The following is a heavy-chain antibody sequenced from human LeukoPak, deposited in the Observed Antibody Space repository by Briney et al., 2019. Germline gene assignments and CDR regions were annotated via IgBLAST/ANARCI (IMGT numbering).Heavy chain of an antibody. CDR2: IDPSDSYT. Sequence: GESLEISCKGSGYSFTSYWISWVRQMPGKGLEWMGRIDPSDSYTNYSPSFQGHVTISADKSISTAYLQWSSLKASDTAMYYCARHRYSGYDEGALYYFDYWGQGTLVTVSS. CDR3: ARHRYSGYDEGALYYFDY. CDR1: GYSFTSYW. J-gene: IGHJ4*02. V-gene: IGHV5-10-1*01. D-gene: IGHD5-12*01.